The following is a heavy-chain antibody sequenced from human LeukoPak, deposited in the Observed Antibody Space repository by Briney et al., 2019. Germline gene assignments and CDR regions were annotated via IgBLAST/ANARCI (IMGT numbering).Heavy chain of an antibody. CDR3: ARDSIVATKGYNYYGLDV. Sequence: SVKVSCKASGGTFSSYTISWVRQAPGQGLEWMGRIIPIFGITKYAQRFQGRVTITADKSTSTANMELSSLRSEDTAVYYCARDSIVATKGYNYYGLDVWGQGTTVTVSS. CDR2: IIPIFGIT. V-gene: IGHV1-69*04. D-gene: IGHD5-12*01. CDR1: GGTFSSYT. J-gene: IGHJ6*02.